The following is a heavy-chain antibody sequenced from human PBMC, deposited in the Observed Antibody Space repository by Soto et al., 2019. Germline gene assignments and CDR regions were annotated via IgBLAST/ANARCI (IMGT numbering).Heavy chain of an antibody. V-gene: IGHV4-59*12. CDR3: ARGAGYFEGSS. J-gene: IGHJ4*02. Sequence: PSETLSLTCSVSGTSISCFYWSWIRQPPGKGLEWIGYIFHSGSTDYNPSLKGRATISLDTSRRQLSLKLESVTAADTAVYYCARGAGYFEGSSWGQGTLVTVSS. CDR1: GTSISCFY. D-gene: IGHD6-25*01. CDR2: IFHSGST.